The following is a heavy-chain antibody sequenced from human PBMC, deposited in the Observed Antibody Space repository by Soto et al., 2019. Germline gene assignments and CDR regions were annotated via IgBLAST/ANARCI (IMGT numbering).Heavy chain of an antibody. V-gene: IGHV3-23*01. CDR1: GFIYSIYA. J-gene: IGHJ4*02. CDR3: AKEIAVAVATPPEY. D-gene: IGHD5-12*01. Sequence: EVRLLQSGGGLVQPGGSLRLSCTASGFIYSIYAMAWVRQAPGKGLEWVSAISGSGGETYYADSVKGRFTISRDNSKKTVYLQMTNLRAEDTAVYYCAKEIAVAVATPPEYWGQGTLVTVSS. CDR2: ISGSGGET.